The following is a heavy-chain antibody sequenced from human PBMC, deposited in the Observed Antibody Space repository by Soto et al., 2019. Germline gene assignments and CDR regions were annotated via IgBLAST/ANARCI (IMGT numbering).Heavy chain of an antibody. V-gene: IGHV1-2*02. D-gene: IGHD6-19*01. J-gene: IGHJ6*02. CDR3: ATDLCSSGCPLYHDYGMDV. CDR1: GYTFTGYD. Sequence: VASVKVSCKAAGYTFTGYDMHWVRQAPGQGLEWMGWINPNSGGTNYAQKFQGRVTMTRDTSISTAYMELSRLRSDDTAVYYCATDLCSSGCPLYHDYGMDVWGQGTTVTVSS. CDR2: INPNSGGT.